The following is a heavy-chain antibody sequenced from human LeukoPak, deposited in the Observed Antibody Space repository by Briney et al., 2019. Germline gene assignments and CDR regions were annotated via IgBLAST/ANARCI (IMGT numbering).Heavy chain of an antibody. CDR1: GFTFSIYR. CDR3: ARDYDTTGRAFDI. CDR2: IISRSNII. J-gene: IGHJ3*02. Sequence: PGGSLRLSCAASGFTFSIYRMNWVRQAPGKGLECVSYIISRSNIIHYADSVKGRFTISRDNAKNSLSLQMNSLRDEDTAVYYCARDYDTTGRAFDIWGQGTMVTVSS. V-gene: IGHV3-48*02. D-gene: IGHD3-22*01.